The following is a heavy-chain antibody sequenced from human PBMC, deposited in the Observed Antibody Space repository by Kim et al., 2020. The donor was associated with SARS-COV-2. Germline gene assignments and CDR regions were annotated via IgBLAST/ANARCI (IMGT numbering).Heavy chain of an antibody. V-gene: IGHV3-30*03. CDR1: GFTFSSYG. D-gene: IGHD5-12*01. Sequence: GGSLRLSCAASGFTFSSYGMHWVRQAPGKGLEWVAVISYDGSNKYYADSVKGRFTISRDNSKNTLYLQMNSLRAEDTAVYYCAQNRDGYTPGVWGQGTLVTVSS. J-gene: IGHJ4*02. CDR2: ISYDGSNK. CDR3: AQNRDGYTPGV.